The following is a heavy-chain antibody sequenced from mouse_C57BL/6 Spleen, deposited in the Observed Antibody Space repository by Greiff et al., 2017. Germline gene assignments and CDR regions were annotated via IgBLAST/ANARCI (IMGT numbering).Heavy chain of an antibody. J-gene: IGHJ3*01. D-gene: IGHD2-4*01. Sequence: VQLQQPGAELVRPGSSVKLSCKASGYTFTSYWMDWVKPRPGQGLEWIGNIYPSDSETHYNQKFKDKATLTVDKSSSTAYMQLSSLTSEDSAVYYCARGPYDYDGAWFAYWGQGTLVTVSA. CDR3: ARGPYDYDGAWFAY. V-gene: IGHV1-61*01. CDR2: IYPSDSET. CDR1: GYTFTSYW.